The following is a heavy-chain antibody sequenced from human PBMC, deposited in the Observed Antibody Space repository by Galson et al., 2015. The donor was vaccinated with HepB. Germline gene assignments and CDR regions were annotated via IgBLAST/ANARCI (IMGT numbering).Heavy chain of an antibody. CDR3: ARRGEGDVVWSEDWYFDF. CDR1: GFSLSTTGVS. D-gene: IGHD3-16*01. V-gene: IGHV2-5*01. Sequence: PALVKPTQTLTLTCSFSGFSLSTTGVSVGWIRQPPGKALQWLALIYWNEDERYSPSLRNRLTITKDTSKNQVVLTMINMDPVDPGTYFCARRGEGDVVWSEDWYFDFWGHGTVVTGSS. CDR2: IYWNEDE. J-gene: IGHJ2*01.